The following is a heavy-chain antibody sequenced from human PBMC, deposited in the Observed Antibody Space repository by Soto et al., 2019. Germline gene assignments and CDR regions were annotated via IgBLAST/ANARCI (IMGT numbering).Heavy chain of an antibody. J-gene: IGHJ6*02. CDR3: ARASREVLDTAMVLHYYYYGMDV. CDR1: GGTFSSYA. Sequence: AASVKVSCKASGGTFSSYAISWVRQAPGQGLEWMGGIIPIFGTANYAQKFQGRVTITADESTSTAYMELSSLRSEDTAVYYCARASREVLDTAMVLHYYYYGMDVWGQGTTVTVSS. D-gene: IGHD5-18*01. V-gene: IGHV1-69*13. CDR2: IIPIFGTA.